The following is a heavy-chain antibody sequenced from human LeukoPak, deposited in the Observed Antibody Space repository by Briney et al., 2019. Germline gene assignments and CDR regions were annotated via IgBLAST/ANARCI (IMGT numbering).Heavy chain of an antibody. CDR3: ASTAGAAITYYMDV. CDR1: GFTFSSYS. Sequence: AGSLSLSCAASGFTFSSYSMNWVRPAPGKGLEWVSSISSSSSYIYYADSGKGRFTISRDNAKNSLYLQMNSLRAEDTAVYYCASTAGAAITYYMDVGGKGTTVTVSS. J-gene: IGHJ6*03. CDR2: ISSSSSYI. V-gene: IGHV3-21*01. D-gene: IGHD5-12*01.